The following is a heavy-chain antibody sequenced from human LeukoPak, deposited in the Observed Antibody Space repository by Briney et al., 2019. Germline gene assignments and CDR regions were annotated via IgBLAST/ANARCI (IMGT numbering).Heavy chain of an antibody. D-gene: IGHD3-22*01. V-gene: IGHV4-4*02. Sequence: SGTLSLTCAVSGGSISSSNWWSWVRQPPGKGLEWIGEIYHSGSTNYNPSLKSRVTISVGKSKNQFSLKLSSVTAADTAVYYCARVSNYYDSSGYYYLPDYWGQGTLVTVSS. CDR3: ARVSNYYDSSGYYYLPDY. CDR2: IYHSGST. J-gene: IGHJ4*02. CDR1: GGSISSSNW.